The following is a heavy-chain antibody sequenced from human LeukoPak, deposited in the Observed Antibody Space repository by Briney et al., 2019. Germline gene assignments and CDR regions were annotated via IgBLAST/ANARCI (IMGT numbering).Heavy chain of an antibody. CDR1: GGSFSGYY. D-gene: IGHD3-3*01. J-gene: IGHJ6*03. CDR2: INHSGST. CDR3: ARTESRKYYDFRSGYLFDNYYYMDV. Sequence: SETLSRTCAVYGGSFSGYYWSWIRQPPGKGLEWIGEINHSGSTNYNPSLKSRVTISVDTSKNQFSLKLSSVTAADTAVYYCARTESRKYYDFRSGYLFDNYYYMDVWGKGTTDTVSS. V-gene: IGHV4-34*01.